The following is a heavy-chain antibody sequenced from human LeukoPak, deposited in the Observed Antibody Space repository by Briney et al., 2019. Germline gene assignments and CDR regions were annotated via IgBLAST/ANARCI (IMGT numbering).Heavy chain of an antibody. J-gene: IGHJ2*01. Sequence: SETLSLTCAVSGGSISSSNWWSWVRQPPGKGLEWIGEIYHSGSTNYNPSLKSRVTISVDKSKNQSSLKLSSVTAADTAVYYCARASPMYDYGDYWYFDLWGRGTLVTVSS. V-gene: IGHV4-4*02. CDR1: GGSISSSNW. CDR3: ARASPMYDYGDYWYFDL. D-gene: IGHD4-17*01. CDR2: IYHSGST.